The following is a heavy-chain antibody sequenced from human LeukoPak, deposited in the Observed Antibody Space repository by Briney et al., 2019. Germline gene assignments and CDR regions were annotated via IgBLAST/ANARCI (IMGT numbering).Heavy chain of an antibody. D-gene: IGHD6-13*01. Sequence: GESLKISFKGSGYSFTSYWIGWVRQMPGKGLEWMGIIYPGDSNTRYSPSFQGQVTISADKSISTAYLQWSSLKASDTAMYYCARQAVPGIAAAGTDYWGQGTLVTVSS. CDR3: ARQAVPGIAAAGTDY. CDR1: GYSFTSYW. J-gene: IGHJ4*02. V-gene: IGHV5-51*01. CDR2: IYPGDSNT.